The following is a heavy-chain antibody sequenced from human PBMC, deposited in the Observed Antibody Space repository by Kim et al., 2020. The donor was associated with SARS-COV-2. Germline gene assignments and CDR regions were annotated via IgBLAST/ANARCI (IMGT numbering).Heavy chain of an antibody. J-gene: IGHJ6*02. CDR3: ARQGWSAAAGYSMDV. CDR1: GYSFSSYW. CDR2: IYPGDSDT. V-gene: IGHV5-51*01. D-gene: IGHD6-13*01. Sequence: GESLKISCKGSGYSFSSYWIGWVRQMPGKGLAWMGIIYPGDSDTRYSPSFQGQVTISADKSISTAYLQWSSLKASDTAMYYCARQGWSAAAGYSMDVWGQGTTVTVSS.